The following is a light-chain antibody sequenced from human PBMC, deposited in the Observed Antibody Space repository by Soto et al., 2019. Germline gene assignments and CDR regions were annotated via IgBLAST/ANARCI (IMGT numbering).Light chain of an antibody. CDR1: SSDVGGYNY. CDR2: EVS. J-gene: IGLJ1*01. CDR3: SSYAGSTFDV. Sequence: QSALTQPPSASGSPGQSVTISCTGTSSDVGGYNYVSWYQQHPGKAPKLMIYEVSKRPSGVPDRFSGSKSGNTASLTVSGLQAEDEADYYCSSYAGSTFDVFGIGTKVTVL. V-gene: IGLV2-8*01.